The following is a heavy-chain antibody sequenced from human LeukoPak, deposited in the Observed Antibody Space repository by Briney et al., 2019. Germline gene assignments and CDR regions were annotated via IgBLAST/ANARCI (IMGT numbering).Heavy chain of an antibody. CDR2: IKFDGSDK. V-gene: IGHV3-7*01. CDR1: GFTFSNYW. Sequence: GGSLRLSCAASGFTFSNYWMSWVRQAPGKGLEWVANIKFDGSDKFYVDSVKGRFTISRDNAKNLLYLQMNSLRAEDTAVYFCARPSSWVFEIWGQGTMVTVS. CDR3: ARPSSWVFEI. D-gene: IGHD3-16*01. J-gene: IGHJ3*02.